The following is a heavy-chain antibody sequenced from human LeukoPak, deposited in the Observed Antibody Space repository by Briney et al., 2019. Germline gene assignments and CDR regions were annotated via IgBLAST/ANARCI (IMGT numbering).Heavy chain of an antibody. CDR3: ARVGLGVGSGRKASGFDP. Sequence: GGSLRLSCAASGFTFSRYWMTWVRQAPGKGLEWVANIKEDGSEKSYVDSVKGRFTISRDNAKNSLYLQMNSLRAEDTAVYYCARVGLGVGSGRKASGFDPWGQGTLVTVSS. D-gene: IGHD3-10*01. V-gene: IGHV3-7*01. CDR1: GFTFSRYW. J-gene: IGHJ5*02. CDR2: IKEDGSEK.